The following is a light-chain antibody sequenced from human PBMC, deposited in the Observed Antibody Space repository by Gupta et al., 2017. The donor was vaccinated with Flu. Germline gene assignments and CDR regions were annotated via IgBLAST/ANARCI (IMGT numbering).Light chain of an antibody. J-gene: IGLJ3*02. Sequence: QSVLTQPPSASGTPGQRVTISCSGSNSNIATNTVNWFQQLPGTAPKLLIHTSDQRPSGVPDRFSGSKSGTSASLAIGGLQSEDEADYYCAVWDEGLNGWLFGGGTKLTVL. CDR2: TSD. CDR1: NSNIATNT. V-gene: IGLV1-44*01. CDR3: AVWDEGLNGWL.